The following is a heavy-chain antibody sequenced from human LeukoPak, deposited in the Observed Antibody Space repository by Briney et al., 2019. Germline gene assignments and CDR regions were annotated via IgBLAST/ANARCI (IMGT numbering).Heavy chain of an antibody. CDR1: GDSVSSNSAA. J-gene: IGHJ4*02. CDR2: TYYRSKWYN. CDR3: ARDGWDWNSGAHYFDY. Sequence: SQTLSLTCAISGDSVSSNSAAWNWIRQSPSRGLEWLGRTYYRSKWYNDYAVSVKSRITINPDTSKNQFSLQLNSVTPEDTAVYYCARDGWDWNSGAHYFDYWGQGTLVTVSS. V-gene: IGHV6-1*01. D-gene: IGHD1-7*01.